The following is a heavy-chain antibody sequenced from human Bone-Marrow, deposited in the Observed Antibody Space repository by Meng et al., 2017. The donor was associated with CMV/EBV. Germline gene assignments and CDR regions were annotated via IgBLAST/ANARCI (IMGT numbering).Heavy chain of an antibody. CDR3: ARDRLGATVERYYYYGMDV. CDR2: MNPNSGNT. D-gene: IGHD1-26*01. V-gene: IGHV1-8*03. Sequence: ASVKVSCKASGYTFTSYDINWVRQATGQGLEWMGWMNPNSGNTGYAQKFQGRVTITRNTSISTAYMELSSLRSEDTAVYYCARDRLGATVERYYYYGMDVWGQGTTVTVSS. CDR1: GYTFTSYD. J-gene: IGHJ6*02.